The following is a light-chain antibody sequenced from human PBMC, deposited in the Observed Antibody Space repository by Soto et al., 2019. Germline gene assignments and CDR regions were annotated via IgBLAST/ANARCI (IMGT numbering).Light chain of an antibody. J-gene: IGKJ3*01. Sequence: DIQMTQSPSSLSASVGDRVTITCRASQDINVYLAWYQQKPGEVPQIIVYAASTLQSGVPSRFRGSGSGTDFTLTIRGLQPEDVATYFCQNYHSAPFTFGPGTTVDI. V-gene: IGKV1-27*01. CDR2: AAS. CDR1: QDINVY. CDR3: QNYHSAPFT.